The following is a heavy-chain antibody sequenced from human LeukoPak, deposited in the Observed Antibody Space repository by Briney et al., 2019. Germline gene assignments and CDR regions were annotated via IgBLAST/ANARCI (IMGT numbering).Heavy chain of an antibody. CDR2: IYSNENI. CDR1: GGSMSNYY. D-gene: IGHD3-22*01. CDR3: ARHVPYYYDSSGYLQFDY. V-gene: IGHV4-4*07. J-gene: IGHJ4*02. Sequence: PSETLSLTCSVSGGSMSNYYWTWIRQPPGKGLEWLGRIYSNENIRYNPSLKSRATMSVDTSKNQFSLKLSSVTAADTAVYYCARHVPYYYDSSGYLQFDYWGQGTLVTVSS.